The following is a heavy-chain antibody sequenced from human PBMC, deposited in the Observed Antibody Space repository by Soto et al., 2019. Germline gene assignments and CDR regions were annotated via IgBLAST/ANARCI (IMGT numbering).Heavy chain of an antibody. CDR2: ISSGSSTI. CDR3: ARSSPYSGSYYVWFDP. CDR1: GFTFSSYS. Sequence: GGSLRLSCAASGFTFSSYSMNWVRQAPGKGLEWVSYISSGSSTIYYADSVKGRFTISRDNAKNSLYLQMNSLRDEDTAVYYCARSSPYSGSYYVWFDPWGQGTLVTVSS. V-gene: IGHV3-48*02. D-gene: IGHD1-26*01. J-gene: IGHJ5*02.